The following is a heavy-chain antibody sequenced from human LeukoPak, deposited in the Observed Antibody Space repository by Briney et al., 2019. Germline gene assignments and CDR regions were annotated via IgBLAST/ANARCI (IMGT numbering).Heavy chain of an antibody. D-gene: IGHD3-22*01. J-gene: IGHJ4*02. CDR3: AKDPNYDSSGSSDY. V-gene: IGHV3-48*01. CDR1: GFTFSSYS. CDR2: ISSSIVSI. Sequence: GGSLRLSCTASGFTFSSYSMNWVRQAPGKGLEWISYISSSIVSIYYADSVKGRFTISRDNSKNTLYLQMNSLRAEDTAVYYCAKDPNYDSSGSSDYWGQGTLVTVSS.